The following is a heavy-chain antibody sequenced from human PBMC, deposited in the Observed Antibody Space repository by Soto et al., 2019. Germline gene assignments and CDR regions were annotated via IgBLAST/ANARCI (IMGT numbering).Heavy chain of an antibody. CDR1: GYTFTGYY. J-gene: IGHJ4*01. Sequence: ASVKVSCKASGYTFTGYYMHWVRQAPGQGLEWMGWINPNSGGTNYAQKFQGRVTMTRDTSISTAYMELSRLRSDDTAVYYCARDIGITGTPFDHFDYWRHGTLVTVSS. CDR3: ARDIGITGTPFDHFDY. CDR2: INPNSGGT. D-gene: IGHD1-20*01. V-gene: IGHV1-2*02.